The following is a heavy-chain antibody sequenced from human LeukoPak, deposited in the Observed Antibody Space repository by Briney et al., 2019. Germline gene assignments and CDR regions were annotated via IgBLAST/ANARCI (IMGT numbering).Heavy chain of an antibody. D-gene: IGHD2-15*01. CDR1: GYTFTSYA. V-gene: IGHV7-4-1*02. CDR2: INTNTGNP. CDR3: ARDRYCSGGSCYYWPFYYYYYGMDV. J-gene: IGHJ6*02. Sequence: ASVKVSCKASGYTFTSYAMNWVRQAPGQGLEWMGWINTNTGNPTYAQGFTGRFVSSLDTSVSTAYLQISSLKAEDTAVYYCARDRYCSGGSCYYWPFYYYYYGMDVWGQGTTVTVSS.